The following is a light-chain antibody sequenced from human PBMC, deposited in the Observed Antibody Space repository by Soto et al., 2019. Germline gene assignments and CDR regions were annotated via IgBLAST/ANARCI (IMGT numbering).Light chain of an antibody. J-gene: IGKJ4*01. Sequence: IVLTQSPGTLSLSPGERATLSCRASQIVSSSYLAWYQQKPGQAPRLRMFGASSRATGIPDRFSGSGSGTDFTLTISRLEPEDFAVYYCQQYASAPLAFGGGTRVDVK. V-gene: IGKV3-20*01. CDR3: QQYASAPLA. CDR2: GAS. CDR1: QIVSSSY.